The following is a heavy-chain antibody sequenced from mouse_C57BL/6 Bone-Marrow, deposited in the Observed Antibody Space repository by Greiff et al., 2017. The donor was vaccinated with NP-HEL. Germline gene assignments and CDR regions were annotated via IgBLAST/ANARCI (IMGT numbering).Heavy chain of an antibody. D-gene: IGHD6-1*01. V-gene: IGHV1-64*01. CDR1: GYTFTSYW. CDR2: IHPNSGST. CDR3: ASLWSWFAY. J-gene: IGHJ3*01. Sequence: VQLQQPGAELVKPGASVKLSCKASGYTFTSYWMHWVKQRPGQGLEWIGMIHPNSGSTNYNEKFKSKATLTVDKSSSTAYMQLSSLTSEDSAVYYCASLWSWFAYWGQGTLVTVSA.